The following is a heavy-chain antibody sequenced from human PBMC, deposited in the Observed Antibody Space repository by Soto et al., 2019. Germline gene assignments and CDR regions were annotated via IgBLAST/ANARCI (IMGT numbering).Heavy chain of an antibody. D-gene: IGHD2-15*01. CDR3: ARGQEVGAHFFDS. V-gene: IGHV3-13*01. J-gene: IGHJ4*02. CDR2: IGTAGDT. Sequence: GGSLRLSCEASGFTFSGFDMHWVRQPTGKGLEWVSTIGTAGDTYYAVSVKGRFTISRDNAKNSLSLQMNSLRAGDTAVYFCARGQEVGAHFFDSWGQGTLVTVSS. CDR1: GFTFSGFD.